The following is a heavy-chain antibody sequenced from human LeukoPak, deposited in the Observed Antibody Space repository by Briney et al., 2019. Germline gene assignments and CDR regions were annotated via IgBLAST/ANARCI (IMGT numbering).Heavy chain of an antibody. J-gene: IGHJ3*02. D-gene: IGHD6-6*01. V-gene: IGHV3-21*03. CDR1: GFTFSSYS. CDR3: TIYDYSSSSHTGAFDM. CDR2: ISSSSSYI. Sequence: PGESLRLSCAASGFTFSSYSMNWVRQAPGKVLEWGSSISSSSSYIYYADSVKGRFTISRDNAKNSLYLQMNSLKTEDTAVYYCTIYDYSSSSHTGAFDMWGQGTMVTVSS.